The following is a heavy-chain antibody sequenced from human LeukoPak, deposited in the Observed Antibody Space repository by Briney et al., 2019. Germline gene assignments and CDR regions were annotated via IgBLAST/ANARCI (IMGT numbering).Heavy chain of an antibody. D-gene: IGHD5-18*01. CDR1: GFTFSSYA. V-gene: IGHV3-30*01. CDR2: ISYDGSNK. CDR3: ARNRGYSYGFDWFDP. Sequence: GGSLRLSCAASGFTFSSYAMHWVRQAPGKGLEWVAVISYDGSNKYYADSVKGRFTISRDNSKNPLYLQMNSLRAEDTAVYYCARNRGYSYGFDWFDPWGQGTLVTVSS. J-gene: IGHJ5*02.